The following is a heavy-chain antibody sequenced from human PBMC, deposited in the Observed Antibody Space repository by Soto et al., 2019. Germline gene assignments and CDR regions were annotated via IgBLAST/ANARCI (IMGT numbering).Heavy chain of an antibody. D-gene: IGHD3-3*01. V-gene: IGHV4-4*07. CDR2: IYTSGST. CDR1: GGSISSYY. Sequence: SETLSLTCTVSGGSISSYYWSWIRQPPGKGLEWIGRIYTSGSTNYNPSLKSRVTMSVDTSKNQFSLKLSSVTAADTAVYYYARERLARFLEWSHDYYGMDVWGQGTTVTVSS. CDR3: ARERLARFLEWSHDYYGMDV. J-gene: IGHJ6*02.